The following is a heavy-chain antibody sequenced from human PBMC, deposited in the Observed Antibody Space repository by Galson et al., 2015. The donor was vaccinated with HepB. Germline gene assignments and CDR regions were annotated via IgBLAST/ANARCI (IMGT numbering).Heavy chain of an antibody. CDR1: GFTFSSYG. J-gene: IGHJ3*02. CDR3: AKDWGRDAFDI. D-gene: IGHD3-16*01. Sequence: SLRLSCAASGFTFSSYGMHWVRQAPGKGLEWVAVISYDGSNKYYADSVKGRFTISRDNSKNTLYLQMNSLRAEDTAVYYCAKDWGRDAFDIWGQGTMVTVSS. V-gene: IGHV3-30*18. CDR2: ISYDGSNK.